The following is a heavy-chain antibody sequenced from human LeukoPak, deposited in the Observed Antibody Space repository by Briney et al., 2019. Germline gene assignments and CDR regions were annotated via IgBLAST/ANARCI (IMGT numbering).Heavy chain of an antibody. V-gene: IGHV1-18*01. CDR2: ISAYNGNT. J-gene: IGHJ4*02. D-gene: IGHD3-9*01. CDR3: ARVRETYYDILTGYSDY. CDR1: AYTFSNYG. Sequence: VKVSCKTSAYTFSNYGFNWVRQAPGQGLEWMGWISAYNGNTKYAQNFQGRFTMTTDASTSTAYMELRSLTSDDTAVYYCARVRETYYDILTGYSDYWGQGTLVTVSS.